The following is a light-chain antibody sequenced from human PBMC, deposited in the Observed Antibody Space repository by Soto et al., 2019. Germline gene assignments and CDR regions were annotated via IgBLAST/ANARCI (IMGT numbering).Light chain of an antibody. CDR1: SSDVGSYNL. V-gene: IGLV2-23*03. CDR3: CSYAGSSTFAV. CDR2: EGS. Sequence: QSALTQPASVSGSPGQSITISCTGTSSDVGSYNLVSWYQQHPGKSPNLMIYEGSKRPSGVSNRFSGSKSGNTSSLTSSGLQAGDEADYYCCSYAGSSTFAVFGGGTQLTVL. J-gene: IGLJ7*01.